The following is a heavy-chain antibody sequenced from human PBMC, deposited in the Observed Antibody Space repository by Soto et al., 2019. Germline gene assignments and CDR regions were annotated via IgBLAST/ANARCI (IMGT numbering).Heavy chain of an antibody. CDR1: GYTFTSYV. J-gene: IGHJ6*02. Sequence: ASVKVSCKASGYTFTSYVISWVRQAPGQGLEWMGWISAYNGNTNYAQKLQGRVTMTTDTSTSTAYMELRSLRSDDTAVYYCAASTIFGVVNGLYYGMDVCGQGTTLTVSS. CDR3: AASTIFGVVNGLYYGMDV. D-gene: IGHD3-3*01. V-gene: IGHV1-18*01. CDR2: ISAYNGNT.